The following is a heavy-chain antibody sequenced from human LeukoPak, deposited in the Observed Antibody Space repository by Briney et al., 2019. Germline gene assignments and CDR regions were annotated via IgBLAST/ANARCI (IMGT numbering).Heavy chain of an antibody. CDR1: GGSISSSSYY. D-gene: IGHD3-3*01. J-gene: IGHJ5*02. V-gene: IGHV4-39*01. Sequence: SETLSLTCTVSGGSISSSSYYWGWIRQPPGKGLEWIGSIYYSGSTYYNPSLKSRVTISVDTSKNQFSLKLSSVTAADTAVYYCGSDFWSGFYSWFDPWGQGTLVTVSS. CDR2: IYYSGST. CDR3: GSDFWSGFYSWFDP.